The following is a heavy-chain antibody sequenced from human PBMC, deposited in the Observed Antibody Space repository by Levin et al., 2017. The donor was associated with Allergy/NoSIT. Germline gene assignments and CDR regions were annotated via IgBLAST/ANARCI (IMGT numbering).Heavy chain of an antibody. D-gene: IGHD6-13*01. CDR2: INHSGST. CDR3: ARGRGIAAAVSGPFDP. CDR1: GGSFSGYY. J-gene: IGHJ5*02. Sequence: GSLRLSCAVYGGSFSGYYWSWIRQPPGKGLEWIGEINHSGSTNYNPSLKSRVTISVDTSKNQFSLKLSSVTAADTAVYYCARGRGIAAAVSGPFDPWGQGTLVTVSS. V-gene: IGHV4-34*01.